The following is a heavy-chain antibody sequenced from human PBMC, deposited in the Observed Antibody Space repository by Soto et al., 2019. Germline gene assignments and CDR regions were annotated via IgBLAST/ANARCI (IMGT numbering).Heavy chain of an antibody. CDR3: ARDQRSTMVRGVIIPRDHYYYGMDV. D-gene: IGHD3-10*01. J-gene: IGHJ6*02. CDR2: IYYSATT. V-gene: IGHV4-61*08. CDR1: GGSISSGDYY. Sequence: SETLSLTCTVSGGSISSGDYYWSWIRQHPGKGLEWIGYIYYSATTNYNPSLKSRVTISVDTSKNQFSLKLSSVTAADTAVYYCARDQRSTMVRGVIIPRDHYYYGMDVWGQGTTVTVSS.